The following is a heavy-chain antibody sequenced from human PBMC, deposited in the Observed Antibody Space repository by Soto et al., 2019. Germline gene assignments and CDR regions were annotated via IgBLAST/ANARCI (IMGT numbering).Heavy chain of an antibody. CDR3: TRDASRDSSARGWFDP. V-gene: IGHV3-21*01. D-gene: IGHD6-13*01. J-gene: IGHJ5*02. CDR1: GFTFRSFT. CDR2: ISSNSTYI. Sequence: GGSLKLSCAASGFTFRSFTMNWVRQAPGKGLEWVSTISSNSTYIYYTDALRGRFTISRDNAKNSLHLQMNSLRAEDTAVYYCTRDASRDSSARGWFDPWGPGTLVTVSS.